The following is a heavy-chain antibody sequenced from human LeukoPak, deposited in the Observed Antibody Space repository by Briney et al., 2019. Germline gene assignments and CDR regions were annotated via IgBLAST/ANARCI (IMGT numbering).Heavy chain of an antibody. CDR2: ISSSSSTR. V-gene: IGHV3-48*01. CDR1: GFTFSSYS. J-gene: IGHJ6*04. D-gene: IGHD3-10*02. CDR3: AELGITMIGGV. Sequence: GGSLRLSCAASGFTFSSYSMNWVRQAPGKGLEWVSYISSSSSTRYYADSVKGRFTISRDNAKNSLYLQMNSLRAEDTAVYYCAELGITMIGGVWGKGTTVTISS.